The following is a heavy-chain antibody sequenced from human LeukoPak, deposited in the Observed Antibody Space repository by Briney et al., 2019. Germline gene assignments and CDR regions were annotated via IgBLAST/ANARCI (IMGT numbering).Heavy chain of an antibody. CDR3: ARVLADTAMVGGYYYYYYMDV. CDR1: GGSISSYY. CDR2: IYTSGST. V-gene: IGHV4-4*07. Sequence: SETLSLTCTVSGGSISSYYWSWIRQPAGKGLEWIGRIYTSGSTNYNPSLKSRVTMSVDTSKNQFSLKLSSVTAADTAVYYCARVLADTAMVGGYYYYYYMDVWGKGTTVTASS. J-gene: IGHJ6*03. D-gene: IGHD5-18*01.